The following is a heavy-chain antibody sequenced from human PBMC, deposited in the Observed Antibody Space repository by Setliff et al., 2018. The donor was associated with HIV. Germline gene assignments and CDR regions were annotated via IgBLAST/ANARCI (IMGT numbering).Heavy chain of an antibody. V-gene: IGHV4-59*08. D-gene: IGHD5-12*01. J-gene: IGHJ4*02. CDR1: GDSIRGYY. CDR3: ARQMPIPGIAITPVDY. Sequence: KPSETLSLTCTVSGDSIRGYYWSWIRQPPGKGLEWMGYVFYTGFAAYNPSLKSRLTISVDTPKSQFSLTLTSVTAADTAVYYCARQMPIPGIAITPVDYWGQGALITVSS. CDR2: VFYTGFA.